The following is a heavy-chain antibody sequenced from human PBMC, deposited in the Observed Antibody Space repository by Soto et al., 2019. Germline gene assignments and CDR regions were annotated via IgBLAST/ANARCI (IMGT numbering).Heavy chain of an antibody. Sequence: QVQLVQSGAEVKKPGASVKVSCKASGYTFTSYYMHWVRQAPGQGLEWMGIINPSGTTTDYAQKFQGRATMTRDTSTSTYYMDLSSLRSEDTAVSYWARPQIASHYYYGMDVWGQGTTVTVSS. CDR1: GYTFTSYY. CDR2: INPSGTTT. CDR3: ARPQIASHYYYGMDV. D-gene: IGHD2-2*01. J-gene: IGHJ6*02. V-gene: IGHV1-46*01.